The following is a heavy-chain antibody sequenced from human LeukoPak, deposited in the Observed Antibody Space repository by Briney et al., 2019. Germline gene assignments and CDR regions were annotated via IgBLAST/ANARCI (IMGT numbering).Heavy chain of an antibody. CDR1: GYTFTSYY. V-gene: IGHV1-46*01. J-gene: IGHJ4*02. Sequence: ASVKVSCKASGYTFTSYYIHWVRQAPGQGLEWMGIINPSGGSTSYAQKFQGRVTMTRDTSTSTVYMELSSLRSEDTAVYYCARVRLKIAVAGTGYFDYWGQGTLVTVSS. CDR2: INPSGGST. D-gene: IGHD6-19*01. CDR3: ARVRLKIAVAGTGYFDY.